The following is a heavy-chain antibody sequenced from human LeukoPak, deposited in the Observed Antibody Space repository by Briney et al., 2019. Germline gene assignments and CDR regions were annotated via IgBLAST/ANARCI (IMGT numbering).Heavy chain of an antibody. D-gene: IGHD4-17*01. CDR2: IYYSGST. J-gene: IGHJ4*02. CDR3: ARDYGDFFDY. V-gene: IGHV4-59*01. CDR1: GGSISSYY. Sequence: SETLSLTCTVSGGSISSYYWSWIRQPPGKGLEWIGYIYYSGSTNYNPSLKSRVTISVDTSKNQFSLKLSSVTAADTAVHYCARDYGDFFDYWGQGTLVTVSS.